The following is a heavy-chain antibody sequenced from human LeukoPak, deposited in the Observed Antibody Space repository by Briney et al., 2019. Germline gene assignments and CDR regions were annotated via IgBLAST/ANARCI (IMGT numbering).Heavy chain of an antibody. Sequence: GESLKISCKVSGNRFASYLITWVRQMPGKGLEWMGNIDPSDSYAKYNPSFQGHVTISSDKSISTAYLQWSSLKASDTAVYYCARHAIAAADNRFDNWGQGTLVTVSS. V-gene: IGHV5-10-1*01. CDR1: GNRFASYL. J-gene: IGHJ4*02. D-gene: IGHD6-13*01. CDR2: IDPSDSYA. CDR3: ARHAIAAADNRFDN.